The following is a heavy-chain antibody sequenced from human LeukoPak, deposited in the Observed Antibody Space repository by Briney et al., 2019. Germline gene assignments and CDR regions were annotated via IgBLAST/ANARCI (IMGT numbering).Heavy chain of an antibody. CDR2: ISGSGDST. D-gene: IGHD3-22*01. Sequence: PGGSLRLSCAASGFTFSSYAMSWVRQAPGKGLEWVSAISGSGDSTFYADSVKGRFTISRDNSKNTLYLQMNSLRAEDTAVYYCARDLYYYDSSGYYDSWGQGTLVTVSS. CDR3: ARDLYYYDSSGYYDS. V-gene: IGHV3-23*01. J-gene: IGHJ4*02. CDR1: GFTFSSYA.